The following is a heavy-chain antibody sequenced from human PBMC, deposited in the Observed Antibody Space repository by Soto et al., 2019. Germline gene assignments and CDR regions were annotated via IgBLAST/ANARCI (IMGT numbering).Heavy chain of an antibody. J-gene: IGHJ4*02. CDR2: IIPLLDTA. CDR3: VRVSPIGSTFSGFDGIDY. V-gene: IGHV1-69*08. CDR1: GDTFSSST. Sequence: QVQLVQSGAEVKKPGSSMKVSCKASGDTFSSSTITWVRQAPGQGLEWMGRIIPLLDTADYEQNFQGRITINADKATITDYMELSILTYDATAVKYCVRVSPIGSTFSGFDGIDYWGQGTLVIV. D-gene: IGHD6-25*01.